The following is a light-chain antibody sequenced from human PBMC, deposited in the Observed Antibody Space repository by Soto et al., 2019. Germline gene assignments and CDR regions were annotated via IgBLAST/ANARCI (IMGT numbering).Light chain of an antibody. J-gene: IGKJ3*01. CDR2: DAS. CDR1: QSISSW. Sequence: DIRMTQSPSSLSASVGDRVTITCRASQSISSWLAWYQQKPGKAPKLLIYDASSLESGVPSRFSGSGSGTEFTLTISSLQPDDFATYYCQQYNSYSFFGPGTKVDIK. V-gene: IGKV1-5*01. CDR3: QQYNSYSF.